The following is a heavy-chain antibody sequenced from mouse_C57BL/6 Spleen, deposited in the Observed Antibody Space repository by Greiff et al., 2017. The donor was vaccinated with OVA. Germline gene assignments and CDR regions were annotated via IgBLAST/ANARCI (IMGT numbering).Heavy chain of an antibody. J-gene: IGHJ3*01. CDR3: AREVDNGNTWFAY. D-gene: IGHD2-1*01. CDR1: GYTFTSYW. Sequence: QVQLQQPGAELVKPGASVKMSCKASGYTFTSYWITWVKQRPGQGLEWIGDIYPGSGSTNYNEKFKSKATLTVDTSSSTAYMQLSSLTSEDSAVFYCAREVDNGNTWFAYWGQKTLVTVSA. V-gene: IGHV1-55*01. CDR2: IYPGSGST.